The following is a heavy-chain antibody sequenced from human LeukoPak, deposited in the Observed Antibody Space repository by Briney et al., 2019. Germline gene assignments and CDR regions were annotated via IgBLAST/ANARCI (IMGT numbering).Heavy chain of an antibody. V-gene: IGHV3-53*01. J-gene: IGHJ4*02. CDR2: IYSGGST. CDR3: ALGYYYDSSGPAAFDY. CDR1: GFTVSSNY. Sequence: GGSLRLSCAASGFTVSSNYMSWVRQAPGKGLEWVSVIYSGGSTYYADSVKGRFTISRDNSKNTLYLQMNSLMAEDTAVYYCALGYYYDSSGPAAFDYWGQGTLVTVSS. D-gene: IGHD3-22*01.